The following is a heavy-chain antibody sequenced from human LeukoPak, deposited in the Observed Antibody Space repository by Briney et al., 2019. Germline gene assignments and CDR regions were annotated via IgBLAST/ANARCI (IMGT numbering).Heavy chain of an antibody. CDR3: SSQWELTPSTFDY. D-gene: IGHD1-26*01. CDR2: ISGSGGST. J-gene: IGHJ4*02. V-gene: IGHV3-23*01. Sequence: GVSLRLSCAASGFTFSSYAMRRVRQAPGKRLEWVSAISGSGGSTYYADSVKGRFTISRDNSKNTLYLQMNSLRAEDTAVYYCSSQWELTPSTFDYWGQGTLVTVSS. CDR1: GFTFSSYA.